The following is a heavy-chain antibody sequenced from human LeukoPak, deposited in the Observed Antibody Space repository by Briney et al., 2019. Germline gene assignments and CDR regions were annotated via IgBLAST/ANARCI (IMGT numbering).Heavy chain of an antibody. V-gene: IGHV3-23*01. J-gene: IGHJ5*02. CDR3: AKDPYSSGPYNWFDP. Sequence: GGSLRLSCAASGFTFSSYGMSWVRQAPGKGLEWVSAISGSGDSTYYADSVKGRFTISRDNSKNTLYLQMNSLRAEDTAVYYCAKDPYSSGPYNWFDPWGQGTLVTVSS. CDR2: ISGSGDST. CDR1: GFTFSSYG. D-gene: IGHD6-19*01.